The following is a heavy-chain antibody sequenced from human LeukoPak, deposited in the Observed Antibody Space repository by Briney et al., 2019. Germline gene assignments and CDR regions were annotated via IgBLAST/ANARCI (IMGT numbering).Heavy chain of an antibody. CDR2: VDPEDGET. J-gene: IGHJ4*02. D-gene: IGHD5-24*01. Sequence: GASVKVSCKASGYTFIDYYMQWVQQAPGKGLEWMGRVDPEDGETIYAEKFQGRVTITADTSTGTVYMELSSLRSEDTAAYYCAKDRSRDGYNSFDYWGQGTLVTVSS. V-gene: IGHV1-69-2*01. CDR3: AKDRSRDGYNSFDY. CDR1: GYTFIDYY.